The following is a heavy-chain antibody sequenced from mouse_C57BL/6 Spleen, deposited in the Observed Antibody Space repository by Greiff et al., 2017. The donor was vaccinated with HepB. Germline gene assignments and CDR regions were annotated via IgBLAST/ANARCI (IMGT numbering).Heavy chain of an antibody. CDR3: ARGYSNYPHYYAMDY. V-gene: IGHV7-3*01. CDR1: GFTFTDYY. CDR2: IRNKANGYTT. D-gene: IGHD2-5*01. Sequence: EVKLMESGGGLVQPGGSLSLSCAASGFTFTDYYMSWVRQPPGKALEWLGFIRNKANGYTTEYSASVKGRFTISSDNSQSILYLQMNALRAEDSATYYCARGYSNYPHYYAMDYWGQGTSVTVSS. J-gene: IGHJ4*01.